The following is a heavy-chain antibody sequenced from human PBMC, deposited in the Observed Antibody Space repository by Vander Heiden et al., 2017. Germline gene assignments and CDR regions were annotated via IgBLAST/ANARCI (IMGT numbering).Heavy chain of an antibody. CDR1: GRTFSSYA. CDR2: IIHIFGTT. Sequence: SSVKVSCKAAGRTFSSYAISWVRQAPGQGQEWMGGIIHIFGTTNYAQKFKASVTITADESTSTASMELSSLRSEDTAVYYCASDSGSYLFGHWGQGTMVTVSS. J-gene: IGHJ1*01. CDR3: ASDSGSYLFGH. V-gene: IGHV1-69*01. D-gene: IGHD1-26*01.